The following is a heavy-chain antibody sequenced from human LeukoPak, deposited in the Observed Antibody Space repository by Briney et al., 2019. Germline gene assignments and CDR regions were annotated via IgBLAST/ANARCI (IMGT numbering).Heavy chain of an antibody. D-gene: IGHD2-2*01. V-gene: IGHV3-23*01. CDR3: ARDQLQIYFDY. CDR2: SSDSAAAT. Sequence: GGSLRLSCAVSGFTFSNFDMSWVRQAPGKGLQWVSGSSDSAAATYYADSVKGRFTISRDNSKNTLYLQMNSLRAEDTAVYYCARDQLQIYFDYWGQGTLVTVSS. J-gene: IGHJ4*02. CDR1: GFTFSNFD.